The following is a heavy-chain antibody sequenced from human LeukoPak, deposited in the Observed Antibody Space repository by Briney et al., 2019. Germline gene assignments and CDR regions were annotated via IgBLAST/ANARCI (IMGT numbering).Heavy chain of an antibody. CDR2: IYTSGST. CDR1: GGSITIYY. J-gene: IGHJ3*02. Sequence: PSETLSLTCTVSGGSITIYYWSWIRQPAGKGLEWIGRIYTSGSTNYNPSLKSRVTMSVDTSKNQFSLKLSSVTAADTAVYYCARVGVTINAFDIWGQGTMVTVSS. V-gene: IGHV4-4*07. D-gene: IGHD3-10*01. CDR3: ARVGVTINAFDI.